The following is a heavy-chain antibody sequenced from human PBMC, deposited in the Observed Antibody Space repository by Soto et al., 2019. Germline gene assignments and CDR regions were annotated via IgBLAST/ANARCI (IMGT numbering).Heavy chain of an antibody. V-gene: IGHV1-46*01. Sequence: ASVKVSCKASGYTFTSYYMHWVRQAPGQGLEWMGIINPSGGSTSYAQKFQGRVTTTRDTSTSTVYMELSSLRSEDTAVYYCARDSGSYYCYYWGQGTLVTVSS. D-gene: IGHD1-26*01. CDR3: ARDSGSYYCYY. CDR1: GYTFTSYY. J-gene: IGHJ4*02. CDR2: INPSGGST.